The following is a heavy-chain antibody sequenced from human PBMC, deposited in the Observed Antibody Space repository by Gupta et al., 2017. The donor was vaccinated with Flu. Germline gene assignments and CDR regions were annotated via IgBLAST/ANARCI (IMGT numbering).Heavy chain of an antibody. V-gene: IGHV3-15*01. CDR3: TAHDRAYYGPDY. J-gene: IGHJ4*02. CDR1: NAW. CDR2: INRKPDGGTP. D-gene: IGHD2-21*01. Sequence: NAWMRWVRQAPGQGLEWFGRINRKPDGGTPDSPPPVTASFTISRGNSKNTLSLQMNSLKAEDPTVYYYTAHDRAYYGPDYWGQGTLVTVSS.